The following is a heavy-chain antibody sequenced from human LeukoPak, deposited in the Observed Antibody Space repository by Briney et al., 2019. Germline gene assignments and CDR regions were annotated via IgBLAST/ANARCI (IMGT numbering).Heavy chain of an antibody. CDR3: ARLPGYYFDY. CDR2: IYPGDSDT. D-gene: IGHD1-26*01. J-gene: IGHJ4*02. Sequence: GESLKISCKGSGYSFINYWIGWVRQMPGKGLEWMGIIYPGDSDTKYSPSFQGQVTISADKSIRTAYLQWDSLKASDTAMYYCARLPGYYFDYWGQGTLVTVSS. V-gene: IGHV5-51*01. CDR1: GYSFINYW.